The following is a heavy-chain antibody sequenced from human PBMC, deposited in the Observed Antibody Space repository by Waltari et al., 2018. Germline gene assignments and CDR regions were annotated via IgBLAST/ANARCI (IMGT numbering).Heavy chain of an antibody. CDR1: GFTFSSYG. V-gene: IGHV3-30*02. J-gene: IGHJ6*03. D-gene: IGHD6-13*01. CDR3: AKTRRGDSSSWFSQPYYYYMDV. CDR2: IRYDGSNK. Sequence: QVQLVESGGGVVQPGGSLRLSCAASGFTFSSYGMHWVRQAPGKGLEWVAFIRYDGSNKYYADSVKGRFTISRDNSKNTLYLQMNSLRAEDTAVYYCAKTRRGDSSSWFSQPYYYYMDVWGKGTTVTVSS.